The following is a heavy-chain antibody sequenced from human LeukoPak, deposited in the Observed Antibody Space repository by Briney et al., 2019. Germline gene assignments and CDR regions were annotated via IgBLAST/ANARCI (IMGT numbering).Heavy chain of an antibody. V-gene: IGHV1-2*02. CDR3: ASKGDGSCDISHCQGALDF. CDR1: GYTFTGYY. D-gene: IGHD3-9*01. Sequence: ASVKVSCKTSGYTFTGYYIQWVRQAPGQGLEWMGYINPTSGGTNYAQEFQGRVTMTRDTSISTAYMELSRLTSDDTAVYYCASKGDGSCDISHCQGALDFWGQGSMVTVSS. CDR2: INPTSGGT. J-gene: IGHJ3*01.